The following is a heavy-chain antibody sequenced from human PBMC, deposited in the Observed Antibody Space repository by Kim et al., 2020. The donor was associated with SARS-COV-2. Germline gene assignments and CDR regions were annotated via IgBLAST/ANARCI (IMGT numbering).Heavy chain of an antibody. CDR2: ISGSGDST. Sequence: GGSLRLSCAASGFTYSTYAMSWVRQAPGKGLEWVSVISGSGDSTFYADSVKGRFTISRDNSKNTLYLQMNSLRVDDTAVYYCAKSWVKESRGARSDYWGQGALFTVSS. V-gene: IGHV3-23*01. D-gene: IGHD2-21*01. CDR3: AKSWVKESRGARSDY. CDR1: GFTYSTYA. J-gene: IGHJ4*02.